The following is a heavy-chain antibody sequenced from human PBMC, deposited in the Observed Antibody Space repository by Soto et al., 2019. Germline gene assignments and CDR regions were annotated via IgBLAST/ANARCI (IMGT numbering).Heavy chain of an antibody. CDR3: ATMGTPATGLYYFDK. D-gene: IGHD1-7*01. CDR1: GGSISSGNYY. J-gene: IGHJ4*02. V-gene: IGHV4-30-4*01. CDR2: MSYSGST. Sequence: SETLSLTCTVSGGSISSGNYYWSWIRQPPGKGLEWIGFMSYSGSTSYNASLKSRVTISVDTSKSQFSLNLSFVTAADTAVYYCATMGTPATGLYYFDKWGQGTLVTVSS.